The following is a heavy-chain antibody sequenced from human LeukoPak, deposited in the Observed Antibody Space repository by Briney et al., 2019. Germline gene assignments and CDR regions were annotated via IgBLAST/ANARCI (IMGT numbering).Heavy chain of an antibody. J-gene: IGHJ5*02. CDR3: ARDPVYYYDSRGGNWFDP. Sequence: SETLSLTCTVSGYSISSGYYWGWIRPPPGKGLEWIGSIYHSGSTYYNPSLKSRVTISLDTSKNQFSLKLSSVTAADTAVYYCARDPVYYYDSRGGNWFDPWGQGTLVTVSS. D-gene: IGHD3-22*01. V-gene: IGHV4-38-2*02. CDR2: IYHSGST. CDR1: GYSISSGYY.